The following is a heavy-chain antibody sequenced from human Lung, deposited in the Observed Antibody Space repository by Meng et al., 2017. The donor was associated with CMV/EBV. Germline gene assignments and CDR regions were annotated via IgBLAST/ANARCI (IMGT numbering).Heavy chain of an antibody. CDR3: AKTFAREWLFMGEYGMDV. J-gene: IGHJ6*02. CDR1: RGTFSSYT. D-gene: IGHD3-3*01. CDR2: IIPILGTA. V-gene: IGHV1-69*08. Sequence: SVKVSCKASRGTFSSYTFSWVRQVPGQGLEWMGRIIPILGTANYAQRFQGRVTITADKSTGTAYMELNALTSEDTAIYYCAKTFAREWLFMGEYGMDVWGHGTTVTVSS.